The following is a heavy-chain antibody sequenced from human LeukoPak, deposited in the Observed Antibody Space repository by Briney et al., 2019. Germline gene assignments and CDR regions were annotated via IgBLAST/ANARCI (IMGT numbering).Heavy chain of an antibody. Sequence: WASVKVSCKASGYTFTGYYMHWVRQAPGQGLEWMGRINPNNGATNYAQELQGRVTMTTDTSTSTAYMELRSLRSDDTAVYYCARDSDYYDSSGYVDYWGQGTLVTVSS. J-gene: IGHJ4*02. CDR3: ARDSDYYDSSGYVDY. CDR1: GYTFTGYY. D-gene: IGHD3-22*01. V-gene: IGHV1-2*06. CDR2: INPNNGAT.